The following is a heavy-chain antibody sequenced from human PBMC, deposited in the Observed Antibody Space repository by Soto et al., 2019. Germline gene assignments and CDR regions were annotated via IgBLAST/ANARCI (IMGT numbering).Heavy chain of an antibody. V-gene: IGHV3-53*04. CDR1: GFTVSSNY. CDR3: ARESLGYYYYYMDV. Sequence: GGSLRLSCAASGFTVSSNYMSWVRQAPGKGLEWVSVIYRGGSTYYADSVKGRFTISRHNSKNTLYLQMNSLRAEDTAVYYCARESLGYYYYYMDVWGKGTTVTVSS. CDR2: IYRGGST. J-gene: IGHJ6*03.